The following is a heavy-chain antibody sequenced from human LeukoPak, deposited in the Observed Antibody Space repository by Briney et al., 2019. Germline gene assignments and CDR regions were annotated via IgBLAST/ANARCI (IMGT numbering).Heavy chain of an antibody. Sequence: GGSLRLSCAASGFTFSSYWMHWVRQAPGKGLVWVSRINSDGGTTGYADSVKGRFTISRDNAKNTLYLQMNSLRGEDTAVYYCARFYCSSSSCLEDYWGQGTLVTVSS. CDR1: GFTFSSYW. J-gene: IGHJ4*02. CDR2: INSDGGTT. V-gene: IGHV3-74*01. CDR3: ARFYCSSSSCLEDY. D-gene: IGHD2-2*01.